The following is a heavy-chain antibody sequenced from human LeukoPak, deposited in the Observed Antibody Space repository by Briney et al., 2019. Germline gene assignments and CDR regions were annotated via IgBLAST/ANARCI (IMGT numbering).Heavy chain of an antibody. CDR2: IKQEGSEK. Sequence: PGGSLRLSCTASGFTFGDYAMSWFRQAPGKGLEWVANIKQEGSEKNYVDSVKGRFTISRDNAKNSLYLQMNSLRAEDTAVYYCASYYYGSGSFYFPFRYWGQGTLVTVSS. V-gene: IGHV3-7*01. CDR3: ASYYYGSGSFYFPFRY. D-gene: IGHD3-10*01. CDR1: GFTFGDYA. J-gene: IGHJ4*02.